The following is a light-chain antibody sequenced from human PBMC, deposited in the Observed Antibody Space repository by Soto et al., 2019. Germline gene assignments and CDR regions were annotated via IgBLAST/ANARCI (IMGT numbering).Light chain of an antibody. Sequence: EIVLTQSPGTLSWSPGERATLSCRASQSVSSSYLAWYQQKPGQAPRLLIYGASSRATGIPDRFSGSGSGTDFTLTISRLEPEDLAVYYCQQYGSSPRTFGQGTKLEIK. V-gene: IGKV3-20*01. CDR1: QSVSSSY. CDR2: GAS. CDR3: QQYGSSPRT. J-gene: IGKJ2*01.